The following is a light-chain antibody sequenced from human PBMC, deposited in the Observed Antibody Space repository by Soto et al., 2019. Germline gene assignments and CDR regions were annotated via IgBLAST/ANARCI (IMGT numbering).Light chain of an antibody. CDR3: LHRNNWPPRFT. Sequence: EIVLTQSPATLSLSPGERATLSCGASQRIVSSLAWYRQKAGQAPRLLIYGDCTRAAGVPARFSGSRSGTDFTLAISGLETEDFAVYFCLHRNNWPPRFTFGPGTAV. J-gene: IGKJ3*01. CDR1: QRIVSS. V-gene: IGKV3-11*01. CDR2: GDC.